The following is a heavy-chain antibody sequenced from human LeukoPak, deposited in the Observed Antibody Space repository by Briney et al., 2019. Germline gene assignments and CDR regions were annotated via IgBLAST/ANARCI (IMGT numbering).Heavy chain of an antibody. J-gene: IGHJ5*02. V-gene: IGHV1-69*06. CDR3: AREKTITMVRNWFDP. Sequence: GASVKVSCKASGGTVSRYPISWVRQAPGQGLEWMGGIIPIFGTANYAQKFQGRVTITADKSTSTAYMELSSLRSEDTAVYYCAREKTITMVRNWFDPWGQGTLVTVSS. D-gene: IGHD3-10*01. CDR1: GGTVSRYP. CDR2: IIPIFGTA.